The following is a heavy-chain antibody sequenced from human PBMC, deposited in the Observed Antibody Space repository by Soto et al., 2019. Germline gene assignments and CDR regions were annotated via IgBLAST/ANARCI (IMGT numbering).Heavy chain of an antibody. CDR2: INAGNGNT. Sequence: QVQLVQSGAEVKKPGASVKVSCKASGYTFTSYAMHWVRQAPGQRLEWMGWINAGNGNTKYSQKFQGRVTITRDTSASTADMELSSLRSEDTAVYYCARDNTVAALPLGYWGQGTLVTVSS. V-gene: IGHV1-3*01. D-gene: IGHD3-16*01. CDR3: ARDNTVAALPLGY. CDR1: GYTFTSYA. J-gene: IGHJ4*02.